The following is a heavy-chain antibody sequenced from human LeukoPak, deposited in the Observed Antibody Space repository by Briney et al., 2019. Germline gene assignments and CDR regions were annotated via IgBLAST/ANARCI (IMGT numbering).Heavy chain of an antibody. J-gene: IGHJ4*02. CDR2: VYSGGST. CDR1: GFTFSSYS. Sequence: PGGSLRLSCAASGFTFSSYSINWVRQAPGKGLEWVSVVYSGGSTYYADSVKGRFTISRDNSKNTLYLQMNSPRAEDTAVYYCARDGRYCSSPSCYIDYWGQGTLVTVSS. V-gene: IGHV3-66*02. D-gene: IGHD2-2*01. CDR3: ARDGRYCSSPSCYIDY.